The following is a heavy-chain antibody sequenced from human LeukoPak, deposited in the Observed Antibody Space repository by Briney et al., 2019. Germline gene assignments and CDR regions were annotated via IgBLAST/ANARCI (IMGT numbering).Heavy chain of an antibody. CDR2: IYSGGSI. J-gene: IGHJ4*02. V-gene: IGHV3-66*01. D-gene: IGHD5-24*01. CDR1: GFTVSNNY. CDR3: AKGMEDGYNYGEFDY. Sequence: GGSLRLSCVASGFTVSNNYMSWVRQAPGKGLEWVSIIYSGGSIYYADSVKGRFTISRDNSKNTLFLQMNSLRAEDTAVYYCAKGMEDGYNYGEFDYWGQGTLVTVSS.